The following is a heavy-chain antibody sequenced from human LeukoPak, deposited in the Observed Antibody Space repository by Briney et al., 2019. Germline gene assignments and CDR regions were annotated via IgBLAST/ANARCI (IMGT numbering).Heavy chain of an antibody. CDR3: ARGYYDSSGYYFDY. V-gene: IGHV1-8*01. D-gene: IGHD3-22*01. Sequence: ASVKVSCKASGYKASGYTFTSYDINWVRQATGQGLEWMGWMNPYSVNTVYAQKFQGRVTMTRNTSISTAYVDLSSLRSEDTAVYYCARGYYDSSGYYFDYWGQGTLVTVSS. CDR2: MNPYSVNT. CDR1: GYTFTSYD. J-gene: IGHJ4*02.